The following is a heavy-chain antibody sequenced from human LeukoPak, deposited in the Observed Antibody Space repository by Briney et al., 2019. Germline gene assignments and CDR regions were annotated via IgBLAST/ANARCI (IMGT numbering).Heavy chain of an antibody. CDR2: INHSGIT. V-gene: IGHV4-34*01. CDR3: ARDLTPRLSSGWYSPNYFDY. D-gene: IGHD6-19*01. J-gene: IGHJ4*02. Sequence: SETLSLTCAVYGGSFSGYYWSWIRQAPGEGLEWIGEINHSGITNYNPSLKSRVTMSVATSKNQFSLKLSSVTAADTAVYYCARDLTPRLSSGWYSPNYFDYWGQGTLVTVSS. CDR1: GGSFSGYY.